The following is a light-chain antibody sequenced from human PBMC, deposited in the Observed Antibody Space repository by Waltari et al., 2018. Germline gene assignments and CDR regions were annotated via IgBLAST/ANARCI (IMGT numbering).Light chain of an antibody. J-gene: IGKJ1*01. CDR2: DAS. CDR1: PSVSSY. CDR3: QEYVSLPAT. V-gene: IGKV3-20*01. Sequence: EIVLTQSPGTLSLSPGERATLSCRASPSVSSYLAWYQHKPGQAPRLLIYDASTRATGIPDRFSGSGSGTDFSLTISGLEPEDFAVYYCQEYVSLPATFGQGTKVEIK.